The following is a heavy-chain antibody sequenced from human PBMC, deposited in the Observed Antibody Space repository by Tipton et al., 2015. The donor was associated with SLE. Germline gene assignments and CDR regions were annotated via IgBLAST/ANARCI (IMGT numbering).Heavy chain of an antibody. CDR2: ISSSGSTI. D-gene: IGHD3-22*01. Sequence: QLVQSGGGLVQPGGSLRLSCAASGFTFSSYEMNWVRQAPGKGLEWVSYISSSGSTIYYADSVKGRFTISRDNAKNSLYLQINSLRAEDTAVYYCASGNYDSSGYDAFDIWGQGTMVTVSS. V-gene: IGHV3-48*03. CDR1: GFTFSSYE. CDR3: ASGNYDSSGYDAFDI. J-gene: IGHJ3*02.